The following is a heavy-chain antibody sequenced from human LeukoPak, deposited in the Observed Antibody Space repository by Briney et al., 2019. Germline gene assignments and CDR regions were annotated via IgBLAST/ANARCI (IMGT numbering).Heavy chain of an antibody. J-gene: IGHJ3*02. V-gene: IGHV3-7*01. Sequence: GGSLILSCVASGFTFSSYWMTWVRQAPGKGLEWLANINEYGSIQYYQDSVRGRFTISRDNAKTSVYLQLNSLRAEDTAVYYCARDQRGYCSSTSCEGYDAFDIWGQGTMVTVSS. D-gene: IGHD2-2*01. CDR1: GFTFSSYW. CDR3: ARDQRGYCSSTSCEGYDAFDI. CDR2: INEYGSIQ.